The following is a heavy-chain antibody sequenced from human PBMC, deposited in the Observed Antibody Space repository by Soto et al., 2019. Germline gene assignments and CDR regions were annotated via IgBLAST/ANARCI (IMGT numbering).Heavy chain of an antibody. CDR2: ISGSGGST. CDR3: AKSRYYDFWSGPGPFDY. CDR1: GFTFSSYA. D-gene: IGHD3-3*01. J-gene: IGHJ4*02. V-gene: IGHV3-23*01. Sequence: PGGSLRLSCAASGFTFSSYAMSWVRQAPGKGLEWVSAISGSGGSTYYADSVKGRFTISRDNSKNTLYLQMNSLRAEDTAVYYCAKSRYYDFWSGPGPFDYWGQGTLVTVSS.